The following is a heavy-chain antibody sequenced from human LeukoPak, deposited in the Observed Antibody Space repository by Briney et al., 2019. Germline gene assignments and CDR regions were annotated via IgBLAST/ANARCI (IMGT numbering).Heavy chain of an antibody. V-gene: IGHV3-48*03. CDR3: ARERPEIDY. Sequence: GGSLRLSCAASGFTFSSYEMNWVRQAPGKGLEWVSYISSSGSTIYYADSVKGRFSISRDNAKNSLYLQMNSLRAEDTAVYYCARERPEIDYWGQGTLVTVPS. J-gene: IGHJ4*02. CDR1: GFTFSSYE. CDR2: ISSSGSTI.